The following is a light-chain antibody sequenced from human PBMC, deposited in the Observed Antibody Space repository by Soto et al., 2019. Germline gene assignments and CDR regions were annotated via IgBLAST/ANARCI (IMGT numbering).Light chain of an antibody. CDR1: QSVSSSY. V-gene: IGKV3-20*01. J-gene: IGKJ1*01. CDR3: QQYGSSPGRT. CDR2: GAS. Sequence: EIVLTQSPGTLSLSPGERATLSCRASQSVSSSYLAWYQQKPGQAPRLLIYGASSRATGIPDRFSGSGSGTDFTLTISRLEPEDFAVYYCQQYGSSPGRTSGQGTKVDIK.